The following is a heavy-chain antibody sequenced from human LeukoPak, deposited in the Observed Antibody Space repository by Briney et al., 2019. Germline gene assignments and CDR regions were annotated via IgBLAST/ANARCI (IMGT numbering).Heavy chain of an antibody. CDR1: GFTFDDYA. J-gene: IGHJ3*01. CDR3: VKDTNSGYYHDAFDF. CDR2: ISWNSGSI. Sequence: PGRSLRLSCAASGFTFDDYAMHWVRQAPGKGLEWVSGISWNSGSIGYADSVKGRFTISRDNAKNSLYLQMNSLRAEDTALYYCVKDTNSGYYHDAFDFWGQGTMVTVSS. V-gene: IGHV3-9*01. D-gene: IGHD3-3*01.